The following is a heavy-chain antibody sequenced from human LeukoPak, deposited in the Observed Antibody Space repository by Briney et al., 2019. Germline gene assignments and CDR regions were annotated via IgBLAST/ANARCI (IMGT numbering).Heavy chain of an antibody. CDR2: IYYSGST. J-gene: IGHJ3*02. V-gene: IGHV4-30-4*08. Sequence: PSQTLSLTCTVSGGSISSGDYYWRWIRQPPGKGLEWIGYIYYSGSTYYNPSLKSRVSISVDTSKNQFSLKLSSVTAADTAVYYCAKQWLRNAFDIWGQGTMVTVSS. CDR1: GGSISSGDYY. CDR3: AKQWLRNAFDI. D-gene: IGHD3-22*01.